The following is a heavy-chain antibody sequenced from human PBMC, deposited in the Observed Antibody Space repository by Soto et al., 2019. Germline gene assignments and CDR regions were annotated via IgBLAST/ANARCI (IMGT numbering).Heavy chain of an antibody. CDR3: AKDINGPEQWPDHYGMDV. CDR1: GFTFSSYG. J-gene: IGHJ6*02. V-gene: IGHV3-30*18. D-gene: IGHD6-19*01. Sequence: GGSLRLSCAASGFTFSSYGMHWVRQAPGKGLEWVAVISYDGSNKYYADSVKGRFTISRDNSKNTLYLQMNSLRAEDTAVYYCAKDINGPEQWPDHYGMDVWGQGTTVTVSS. CDR2: ISYDGSNK.